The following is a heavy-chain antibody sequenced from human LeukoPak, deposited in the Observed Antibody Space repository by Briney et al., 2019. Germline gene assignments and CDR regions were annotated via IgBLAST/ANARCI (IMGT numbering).Heavy chain of an antibody. CDR3: ARGGDFWSGSRGWFDP. CDR2: IKQDGSEK. J-gene: IGHJ5*02. D-gene: IGHD3-3*01. Sequence: PGGSLRLSCAASGFTFSSYWMSWVRQAPGKGLEWVANIKQDGSEKYYVDSVKGRFTISRDNAKNSLYLQMNSLRAEDTAVYYCARGGDFWSGSRGWFDPWGQGTLVTVSS. V-gene: IGHV3-7*01. CDR1: GFTFSSYW.